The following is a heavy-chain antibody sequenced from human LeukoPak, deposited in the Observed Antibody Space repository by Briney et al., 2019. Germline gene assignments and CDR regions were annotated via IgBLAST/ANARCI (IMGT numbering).Heavy chain of an antibody. V-gene: IGHV1-8*03. CDR2: MNPNSGNT. Sequence: VASVKVSCTASGYTFTSYDINWVRQATGQGLEWMGWMNPNSGNTGYAQKFQGRATITRNTSISTAYTELSSLRSEDTAVYYCARGGTAMVRRLYYYYYYMDVWGKGTTVTVSS. D-gene: IGHD5-18*01. CDR3: ARGGTAMVRRLYYYYYYMDV. J-gene: IGHJ6*03. CDR1: GYTFTSYD.